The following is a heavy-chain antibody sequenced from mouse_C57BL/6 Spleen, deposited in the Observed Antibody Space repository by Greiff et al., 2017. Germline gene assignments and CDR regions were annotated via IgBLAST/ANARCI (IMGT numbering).Heavy chain of an antibody. Sequence: QVQLQQPGAELVRPGSSVKLSCKASGYTFTSYWMHWVKQRPIQGLEWIGNIDPSDSETHYTQKFKDKATLTVDKSSSTAYMQLSSLTSEDSAVYYCARDYYGSGGYFDVWGTGTTVTVSS. CDR3: ARDYYGSGGYFDV. D-gene: IGHD1-1*01. V-gene: IGHV1-52*01. CDR2: IDPSDSET. J-gene: IGHJ1*03. CDR1: GYTFTSYW.